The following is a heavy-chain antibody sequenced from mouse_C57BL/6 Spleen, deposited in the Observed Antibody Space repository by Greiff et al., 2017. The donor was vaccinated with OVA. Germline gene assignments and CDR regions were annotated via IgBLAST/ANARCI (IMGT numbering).Heavy chain of an antibody. D-gene: IGHD1-1*01. CDR1: GYTFTGYW. Sequence: ESGAELMKPGASVKLSCKATGYTFTGYWIEWVKQRPGHGLEWIGEILPGSGSTNYNEKFKGKATFTADTSSNTAYMQLSSLTTEDSAIYYCARYPIYYYGSSYPDYAMDYWGQGTSVTVSS. V-gene: IGHV1-9*01. CDR3: ARYPIYYYGSSYPDYAMDY. CDR2: ILPGSGST. J-gene: IGHJ4*01.